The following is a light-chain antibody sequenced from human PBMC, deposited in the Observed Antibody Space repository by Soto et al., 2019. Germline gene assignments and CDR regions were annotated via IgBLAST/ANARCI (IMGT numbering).Light chain of an antibody. V-gene: IGLV2-14*01. CDR3: SSYTSSSTLV. CDR1: SSDVGDYNY. J-gene: IGLJ1*01. CDR2: DVS. Sequence: QSVLTQPASVSGSPGQSITISCTGTSSDVGDYNYVSWYQQHPGKAPKVMIYDVSNRPSGVSNRFSGSKSGNTASLTISGLQVEDEADYYCSSYTSSSTLVFGNGTKVTVL.